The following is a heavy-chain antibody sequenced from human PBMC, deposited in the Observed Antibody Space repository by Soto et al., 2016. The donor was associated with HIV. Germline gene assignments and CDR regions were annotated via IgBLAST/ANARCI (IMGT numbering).Heavy chain of an antibody. CDR2: INPNNGGT. CDR3: XGAAAIDGYRDYFDY. CDR1: GYTFTGYY. Sequence: QVQLVQSGAEVKKPGASVKVSCKASGYTFTGYYIHWVRQAPGQGLEWMGWINPNNGGTNYAQKFQGRVTMTRDTSISTAYMEVSRLRSDDTAVYYCXGAAAIDGYRDYFDYWGQGTLVTVSS. V-gene: IGHV1-2*02. J-gene: IGHJ4*02. D-gene: IGHD5-12*01.